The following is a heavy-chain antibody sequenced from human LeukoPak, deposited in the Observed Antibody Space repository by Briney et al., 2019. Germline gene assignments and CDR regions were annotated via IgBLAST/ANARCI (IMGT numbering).Heavy chain of an antibody. CDR3: AKGGATVIDY. Sequence: PVGSLRLSCAASGFTFSNYWMHWVRQTPGKGLVWVSRINSDVSSTTSADSVKGRFTISRDNAKNTLYLQMNSLRAEDTAVYYCAKGGATVIDYWGQGTLVTVSS. CDR2: INSDVSST. CDR1: GFTFSNYW. J-gene: IGHJ4*02. V-gene: IGHV3-74*01. D-gene: IGHD4-17*01.